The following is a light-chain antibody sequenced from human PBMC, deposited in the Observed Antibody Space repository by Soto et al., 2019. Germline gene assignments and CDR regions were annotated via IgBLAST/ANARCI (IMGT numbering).Light chain of an antibody. J-gene: IGLJ2*01. V-gene: IGLV4-69*01. CDR1: SGHSSDA. CDR3: QTWGTGIVV. CDR2: LNSDGSH. Sequence: QSVLTQSPSASASLGASVKLTCTLSSGHSSDAIAWHQQQPEKGPRFLMNLNSDGSHTKGDGIPDRFSGSSSGAERYLTISSLQSEDEADYYCQTWGTGIVVFGGGTQLTV.